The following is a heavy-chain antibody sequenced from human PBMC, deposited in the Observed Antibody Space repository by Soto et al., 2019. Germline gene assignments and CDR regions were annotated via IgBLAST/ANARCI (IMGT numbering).Heavy chain of an antibody. CDR1: GFTFRNYW. J-gene: IGHJ6*02. D-gene: IGHD3-16*01. Sequence: PGGSLRLSCAASGFTFRNYWMHWVRQAPWKGLVWVSRVNSDGDTTYYADSVKGRFTISRDNAKNTLHLQMNSLGAEDTAVYYCASNYAYAEGYYFYGIDVWGQGTTVTVSS. V-gene: IGHV3-74*01. CDR3: ASNYAYAEGYYFYGIDV. CDR2: VNSDGDTT.